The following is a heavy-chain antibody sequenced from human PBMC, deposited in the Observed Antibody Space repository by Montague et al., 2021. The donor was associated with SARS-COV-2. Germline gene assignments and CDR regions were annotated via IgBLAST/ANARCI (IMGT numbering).Heavy chain of an antibody. Sequence: SETLSLTCSVSGVSITGTSYYWGWMRHPPGKGLDWIGSIAGSESTYYNPSLKRRVIMSVDTSKTQFSLTLTSVTAEDAAVYYCASEESRWSSGPGGGPPQNNWFDPWGRGTLVTVSS. V-gene: IGHV4-39*01. D-gene: IGHD3-10*01. CDR1: GVSITGTSYY. CDR2: IAGSEST. J-gene: IGHJ5*02. CDR3: ASEESRWSSGPGGGPPQNNWFDP.